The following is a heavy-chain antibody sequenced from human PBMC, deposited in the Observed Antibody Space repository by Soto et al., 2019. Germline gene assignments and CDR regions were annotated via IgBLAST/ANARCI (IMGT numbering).Heavy chain of an antibody. Sequence: SETLSLTCTVSGGSISSYYWSWIRQPPGKGLEWIGYIYYSGSTNYNPSLKSRVTISVDTSKNQFSLKLSSVTAANTAVYYCARVFGVGQFDYWGQGTLVTVSS. V-gene: IGHV4-59*01. J-gene: IGHJ4*02. CDR1: GGSISSYY. D-gene: IGHD3-3*01. CDR3: ARVFGVGQFDY. CDR2: IYYSGST.